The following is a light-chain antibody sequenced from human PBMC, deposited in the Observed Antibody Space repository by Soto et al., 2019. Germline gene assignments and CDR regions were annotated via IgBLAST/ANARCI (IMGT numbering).Light chain of an antibody. CDR2: AAS. J-gene: IGKJ5*01. CDR1: QTISNY. V-gene: IGKV1-39*01. Sequence: IHMTQSPSSLSASVVDRVTITCRASQTISNYLNWYQQKPGKAPKLLIYAASSLQGGVPSRLSGSGSGTDFTLTISSMQPEDFATYYCQQSYSSVTFGQGTRLEIK. CDR3: QQSYSSVT.